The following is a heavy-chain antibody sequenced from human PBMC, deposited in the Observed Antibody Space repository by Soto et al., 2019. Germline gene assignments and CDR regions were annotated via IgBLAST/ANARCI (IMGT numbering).Heavy chain of an antibody. CDR2: IDPNSGGT. J-gene: IGHJ6*02. CDR1: GYTFTDYY. V-gene: IGHV1-2*02. D-gene: IGHD6-19*01. CDR3: ARDQSPSSGWPGMDV. Sequence: GASVKVSCKASGYTFTDYYMHWVLQAPGQGLEWMGWIDPNSGGTNYAQKFQGRVTMTRDTSISTAYMELNRLRSDDTAVYYCARDQSPSSGWPGMDVWGQGTTVTVSS.